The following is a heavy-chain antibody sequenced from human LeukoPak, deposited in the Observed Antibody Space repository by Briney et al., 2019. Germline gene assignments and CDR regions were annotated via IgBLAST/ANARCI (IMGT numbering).Heavy chain of an antibody. V-gene: IGHV4-59*01. J-gene: IGHJ3*02. CDR3: AGATSREAFDI. CDR2: IYYSGST. D-gene: IGHD2-2*01. Sequence: SETLSLTCTDSGGSISDYYWSWIRQPPGKGLEWIGYIYYSGSTNYTPSLKSRVTISINTSKNQFSLRLSSVTAADTAVYYCAGATSREAFDIWGQGTKVTVSS. CDR1: GGSISDYY.